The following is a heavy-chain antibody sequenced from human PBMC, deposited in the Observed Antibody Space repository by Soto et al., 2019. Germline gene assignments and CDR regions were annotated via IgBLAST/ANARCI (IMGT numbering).Heavy chain of an antibody. Sequence: GGSLRLSCVASEFTFDKYYMTWVRQAPGKGPEWVANIKPDGSEQYYVDSVKGRFTISRDNASNSLYLQMNSLRAEDTAVYFCARGNWNYYYGFDVWGQGTTVTVSS. V-gene: IGHV3-7*01. J-gene: IGHJ6*02. CDR3: ARGNWNYYYGFDV. D-gene: IGHD1-20*01. CDR2: IKPDGSEQ. CDR1: EFTFDKYY.